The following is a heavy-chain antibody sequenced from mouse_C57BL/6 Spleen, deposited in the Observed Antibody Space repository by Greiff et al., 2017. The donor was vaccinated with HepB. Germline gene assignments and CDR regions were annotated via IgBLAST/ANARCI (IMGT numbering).Heavy chain of an antibody. CDR1: GYTFTSYW. D-gene: IGHD3-2*02. CDR3: ARCETAHAVDY. Sequence: VQLQQSGAELAQPGASVKLSCKASGYTFTSYWMHWVKQRPGQGLEWIGYINPSSGYTKYNQKFKDKATLTADKSSSTAYMQLSSLTYDDSAVYYCARCETAHAVDYWGQGTTLTVSS. V-gene: IGHV1-7*01. CDR2: INPSSGYT. J-gene: IGHJ2*01.